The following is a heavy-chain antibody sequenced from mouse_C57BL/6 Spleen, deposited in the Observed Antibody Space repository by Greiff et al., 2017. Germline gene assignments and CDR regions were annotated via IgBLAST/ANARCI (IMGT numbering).Heavy chain of an antibody. CDR2: IDPSDSYT. CDR1: GYTFTSYW. J-gene: IGHJ4*01. V-gene: IGHV1-69*01. CDR3: AREITTYAMDY. Sequence: QVQLQQPGAELVIPGASVKLSCKASGYTFTSYWMHWVKQRPGQGLEWIGEIDPSDSYTNYNQKFKGKSTLTVDKSSSTAYMQLRSLTSEDAAVDDCAREITTYAMDYWGQGTSVTVSS. D-gene: IGHD1-1*01.